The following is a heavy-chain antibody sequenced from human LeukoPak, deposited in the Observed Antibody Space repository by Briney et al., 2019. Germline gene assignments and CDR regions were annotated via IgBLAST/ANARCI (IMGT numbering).Heavy chain of an antibody. CDR3: AKGDYSSSSLDY. Sequence: GESLRLSCAASGFTFDDYAMHWVRQAPGKGLEWVSGISWNSGSIGYADSVKGRFTISRDNAKNSLYLQMNSLRAEDTALYYCAKGDYSSSSLDYWGQGTLVTVSS. CDR1: GFTFDDYA. V-gene: IGHV3-9*01. D-gene: IGHD6-13*01. CDR2: ISWNSGSI. J-gene: IGHJ4*02.